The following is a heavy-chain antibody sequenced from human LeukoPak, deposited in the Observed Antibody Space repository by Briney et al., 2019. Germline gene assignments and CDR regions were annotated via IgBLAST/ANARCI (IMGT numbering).Heavy chain of an antibody. J-gene: IGHJ4*02. V-gene: IGHV3-74*01. CDR1: GFTFSSYW. D-gene: IGHD4-23*01. CDR3: ARSNSPYYFDY. CDR2: INNDGSTT. Sequence: GGSLRLSCAASGFTFSSYWMHWVRQAPGKGLVWVSRINNDGSTTRYADSVKGRFTISRDNAKNTLYLQMNSLRAEDTATYYYARSNSPYYFDYGGRGPLVTVSS.